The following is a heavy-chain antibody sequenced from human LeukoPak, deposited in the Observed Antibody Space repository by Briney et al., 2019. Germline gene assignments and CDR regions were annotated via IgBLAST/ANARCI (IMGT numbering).Heavy chain of an antibody. D-gene: IGHD6-19*01. V-gene: IGHV4-4*09. CDR3: VQTTGWPGFDY. CDR2: IYNGVPT. CDR1: GAPISRFY. J-gene: IGHJ4*02. Sequence: SETLSLTCTASGAPISRFYWNWVRQPPGKGLEWIGNIYNGVPTFFNPSLKSRVTLSVDTSKTQFSLQLASVTAADTAVYYCVQTTGWPGFDYWGQGILATVSS.